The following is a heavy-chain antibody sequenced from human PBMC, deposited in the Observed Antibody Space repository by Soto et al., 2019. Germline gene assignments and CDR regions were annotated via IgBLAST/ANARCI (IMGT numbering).Heavy chain of an antibody. J-gene: IGHJ6*02. CDR1: GGTFSGYA. Sequence: SVKVSCKASGGTFSGYAISWVRQAPGQGLEWMGGIIPIFGTANYAQKFQGRVTITADESTSTAYMELSSLRSEDTAVYYCARAGIVVVPAAMENYGMDVWGQGTTVTVSS. CDR2: IIPIFGTA. V-gene: IGHV1-69*13. D-gene: IGHD2-2*01. CDR3: ARAGIVVVPAAMENYGMDV.